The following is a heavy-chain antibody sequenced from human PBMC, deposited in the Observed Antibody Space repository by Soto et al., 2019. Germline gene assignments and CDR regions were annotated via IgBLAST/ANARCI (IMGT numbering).Heavy chain of an antibody. CDR3: AKDDPDTAMGHFDY. CDR2: ISGSGGST. Sequence: GGSLRHSWTASGLTFSSYAMSWVRQATGKGLEWVSAISGSGGSTYYADSVKGRFTISRDNSKNTLYLQMNSLRAEDTAVYYCAKDDPDTAMGHFDYWGQGTLVTVSS. J-gene: IGHJ4*02. CDR1: GLTFSSYA. V-gene: IGHV3-23*01. D-gene: IGHD5-18*01.